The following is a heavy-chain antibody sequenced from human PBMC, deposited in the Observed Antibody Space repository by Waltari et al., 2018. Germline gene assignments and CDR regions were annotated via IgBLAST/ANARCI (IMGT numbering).Heavy chain of an antibody. D-gene: IGHD6-13*01. V-gene: IGHV4-39*01. CDR1: DDSISSGDYY. J-gene: IGHJ4*02. CDR3: ARSLHIFRAAAGMFDY. Sequence: QLQLQESGPGLLKPSGTLSLTCTVSDDSISSGDYYWGWIRQSPGKGPEWIGSVYYSGSTSYNTSLKRRVTMSVDTSKKQFSLKLSSVTAADTAVYYCARSLHIFRAAAGMFDYWGQGTLVTVSS. CDR2: VYYSGST.